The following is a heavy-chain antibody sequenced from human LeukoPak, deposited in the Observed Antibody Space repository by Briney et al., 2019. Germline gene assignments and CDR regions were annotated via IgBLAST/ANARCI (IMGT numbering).Heavy chain of an antibody. CDR2: IDPNTGAT. J-gene: IGHJ4*02. CDR1: GYTFTGYY. D-gene: IGHD6-13*01. CDR3: ARARRDISSWGYYFDY. Sequence: ASVKVSCKTSGYTFTGYYIFRVRLAPGQGLEWMGWIDPNTGATNSAQKFQGRVIMTRDTSISTASMEVRRLRSDDTAVYYCARARRDISSWGYYFDYWGQGTLVTVSS. V-gene: IGHV1-2*02.